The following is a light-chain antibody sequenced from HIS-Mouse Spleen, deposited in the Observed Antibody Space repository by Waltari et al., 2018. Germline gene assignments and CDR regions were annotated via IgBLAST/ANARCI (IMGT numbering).Light chain of an antibody. V-gene: IGLV3-10*01. CDR1: ALPKKY. J-gene: IGLJ2*01. CDR2: EDS. Sequence: SYELTQPPSVSVSPGQTARITCSGDALPKKYAYWYQQKSGQDPVLVIHEDSKRPAGIPEGFSGSSSGTMATLTISGAQVEDEADYYCYSTDSSGNHRVFGGGTKLTVL. CDR3: YSTDSSGNHRV.